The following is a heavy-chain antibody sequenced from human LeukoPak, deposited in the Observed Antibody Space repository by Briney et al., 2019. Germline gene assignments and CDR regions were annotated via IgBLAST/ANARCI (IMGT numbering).Heavy chain of an antibody. CDR1: GFTFSSYS. J-gene: IGHJ4*02. CDR2: ISSSSSYI. Sequence: PGGSLRLSCAASGFTFSSYSMNWVRQAPGKGLEWVSSISSSSSYIYYTDSVKGRFTISRDNAKKSLYLQMNSLRAEDTAVYYCARDRTSAGIDYWGQGTLVTVSS. CDR3: ARDRTSAGIDY. D-gene: IGHD6-13*01. V-gene: IGHV3-21*01.